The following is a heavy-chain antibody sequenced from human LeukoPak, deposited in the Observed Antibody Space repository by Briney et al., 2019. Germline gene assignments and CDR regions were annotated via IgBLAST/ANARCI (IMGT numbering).Heavy chain of an antibody. V-gene: IGHV3-9*02. CDR1: GFTSDEYA. Sequence: GGSLRLSCAASGFTSDEYAMHWVRQGPGKGLEWVSGISWNSGSIGYADSVKGRFTISRDNAKNSLYLQMNSLRAEDTALYYCAKDGQGRDYYMDVWGKGTTVTVSS. CDR2: ISWNSGSI. J-gene: IGHJ6*03. CDR3: AKDGQGRDYYMDV.